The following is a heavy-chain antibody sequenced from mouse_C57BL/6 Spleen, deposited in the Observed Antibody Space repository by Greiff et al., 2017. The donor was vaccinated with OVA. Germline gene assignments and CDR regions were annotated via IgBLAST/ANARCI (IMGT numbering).Heavy chain of an antibody. CDR3: TTYGSKGYYAMDY. J-gene: IGHJ4*01. D-gene: IGHD1-1*01. CDR2: IDPENGDT. V-gene: IGHV14-4*01. CDR1: GFNIKDDY. Sequence: EVQLQQSGAELVRPGASVKLSCTASGFNIKDDYMHWVKQRPEQGLEWIGWIDPENGDTEYASQFQGKAPITADTSSNTAYLQLSCLAFEDTAVYDCTTYGSKGYYAMDYWGQGTSVTVSS.